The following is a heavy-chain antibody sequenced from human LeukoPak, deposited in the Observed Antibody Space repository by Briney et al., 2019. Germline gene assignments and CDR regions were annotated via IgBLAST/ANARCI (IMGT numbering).Heavy chain of an antibody. CDR3: ARTLQSGHSDY. Sequence: YWSWIRQPPGKGLEWIAYIYNDGRTNYNPSLKSRATISVDTSQNQFSLKVNSVTAADTAVYFCARTLQSGHSDYWGQGTLVTVSS. CDR2: IYNDGRT. V-gene: IGHV4-59*08. CDR1: Y. D-gene: IGHD4-11*01. J-gene: IGHJ4*02.